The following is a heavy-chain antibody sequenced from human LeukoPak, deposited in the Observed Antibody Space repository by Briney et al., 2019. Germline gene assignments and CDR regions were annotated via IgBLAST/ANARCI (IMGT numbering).Heavy chain of an antibody. D-gene: IGHD3-3*01. V-gene: IGHV4-34*01. CDR3: ARARGGY. Sequence: SETLSLTCAVYGASFSDYSWIWIRQPPGKGLEWIGEIKHSGITNYNPSLKSRVTISAATSKNHFSLNLTSVTAADTAVYYCARARGGYWGQGTLVTVSS. CDR2: IKHSGIT. CDR1: GASFSDYS. J-gene: IGHJ4*02.